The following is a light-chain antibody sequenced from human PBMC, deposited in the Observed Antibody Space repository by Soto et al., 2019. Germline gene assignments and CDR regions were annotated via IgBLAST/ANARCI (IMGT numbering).Light chain of an antibody. CDR1: QPVTNY. V-gene: IGKV1-39*01. J-gene: IGKJ1*01. CDR2: AAS. CDR3: QQSYIATWT. Sequence: DIQMTQSPSSLSASVGDRVTITCRASQPVTNYLSWYQQKPGKAPKLLIYAASRLQTGVPSRFSAGGYGTEFTLSINNLLPEDFATYYCQQSYIATWTLGQGTKVDI.